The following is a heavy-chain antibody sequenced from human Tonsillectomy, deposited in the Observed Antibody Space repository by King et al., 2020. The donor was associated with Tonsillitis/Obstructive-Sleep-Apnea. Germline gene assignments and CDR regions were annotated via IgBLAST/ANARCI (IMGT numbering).Heavy chain of an antibody. CDR3: ARARGWTPLFDY. CDR2: IYYSGST. V-gene: IGHV4-59*01. Sequence: VQLQESGPGLVKPSETLSLTCTVSGGSISSYYWSWIRQPPGKGLEWIGYIYYSGSTNYNPSLKSRVTISVDTSKNQFPLKLSSVTAADTAVYYCARARGWTPLFDYWGQGTLVTVSS. CDR1: GGSISSYY. D-gene: IGHD6-19*01. J-gene: IGHJ4*02.